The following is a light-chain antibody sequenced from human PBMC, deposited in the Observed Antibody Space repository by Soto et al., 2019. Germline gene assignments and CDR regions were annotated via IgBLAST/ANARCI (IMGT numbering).Light chain of an antibody. J-gene: IGKJ4*01. CDR1: QSVSSN. V-gene: IGKV3-15*01. CDR3: QQYNNWPRAT. CDR2: RTS. Sequence: EIGLTQSPDTLSLSPGERATLSCRASQSVSSNLAWYQQKPGQAPRLLMFRTSSRATGFPARFSGSGSGTEFNLTISSLQSEDFGVYYCQQYNNWPRATFGGGTKVDIK.